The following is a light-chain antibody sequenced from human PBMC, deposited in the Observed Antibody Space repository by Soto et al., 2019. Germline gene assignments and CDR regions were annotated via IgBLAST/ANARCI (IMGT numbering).Light chain of an antibody. Sequence: EIVMTQSPATLSVSPGESATISCRASQGISSNLPWYQQKPGKAPRLLIYDASTRDAGIPARFSGSWSGTDFTLTISSLQSEDVAVYYCQNYNYSPLTFGGGTQVEIK. V-gene: IGKV3-15*01. J-gene: IGKJ4*01. CDR3: QNYNYSPLT. CDR1: QGISSN. CDR2: DAS.